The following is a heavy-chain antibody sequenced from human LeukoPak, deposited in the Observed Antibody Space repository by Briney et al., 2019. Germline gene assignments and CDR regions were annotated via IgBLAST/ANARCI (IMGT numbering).Heavy chain of an antibody. CDR3: ARGPRFGELLWHWFDP. J-gene: IGHJ5*02. CDR1: GYSISSGHY. V-gene: IGHV4-38-2*02. CDR2: MYHSGST. Sequence: MTSETLSLTCTVSGYSISSGHYWGWIRQPTGKGLEWIGSMYHSGSTYYNPPLKSRVTISEDTSKNQFSLKLRSVTAADTAVYYCARGPRFGELLWHWFDPWGQGTLVTVSS. D-gene: IGHD3-10*01.